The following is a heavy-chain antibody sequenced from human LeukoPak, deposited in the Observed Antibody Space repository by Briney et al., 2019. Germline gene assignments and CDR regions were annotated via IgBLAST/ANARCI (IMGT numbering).Heavy chain of an antibody. CDR3: ARGSLGCSSTSCYPFDY. Sequence: GGSLRLSCAASGFTFSSYAMHWVRQAPGKGLEWVAVISYDGSNKYYADSVKGRFTTSRDNSKNTLYLQMNSLRAEDTAVYYCARGSLGCSSTSCYPFDYWGQGTLVTVSS. J-gene: IGHJ4*02. V-gene: IGHV3-30*04. CDR1: GFTFSSYA. CDR2: ISYDGSNK. D-gene: IGHD2-2*01.